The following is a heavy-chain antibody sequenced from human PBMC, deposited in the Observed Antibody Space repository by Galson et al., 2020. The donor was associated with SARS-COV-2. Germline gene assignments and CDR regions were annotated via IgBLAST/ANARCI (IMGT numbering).Heavy chain of an antibody. J-gene: IGHJ4*02. V-gene: IGHV4-4*08. CDR2: FHSDGST. Sequence: SQTLSLTCSVSNGSISSDYWAWIRQTPGKGLEWIGFFHSDGSTNYNPSLKSRVTISVDTSKNRFSLKLSSLTAAHTAVYFCARYTTSSVSFDYWGQGTLVTVSS. D-gene: IGHD6-6*01. CDR3: ARYTTSSVSFDY. CDR1: NGSISSDY.